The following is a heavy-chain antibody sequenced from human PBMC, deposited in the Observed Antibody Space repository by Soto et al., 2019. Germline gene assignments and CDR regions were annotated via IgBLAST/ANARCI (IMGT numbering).Heavy chain of an antibody. CDR3: ARLIGNSWLDS. D-gene: IGHD2-8*01. V-gene: IGHV6-1*01. J-gene: IGHJ5*01. CDR2: TYYRSNWYT. CDR1: GDSVSTNSAT. Sequence: PSQTLSLTCAISGDSVSTNSATWDWIRQSPSRGLEWLGRTYYRSNWYTXXXXXXXXXXXXSPXTSNNQLSLQLNSVTPDDTAVYYCARLIGNSWLDSWGQGTLVTVSS.